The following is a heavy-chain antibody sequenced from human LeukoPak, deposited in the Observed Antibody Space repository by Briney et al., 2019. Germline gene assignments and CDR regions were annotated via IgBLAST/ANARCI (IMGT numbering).Heavy chain of an antibody. D-gene: IGHD3-22*01. CDR3: ARGSDYYDSSGYTQH. CDR2: ISSSSSYI. V-gene: IGHV3-21*01. Sequence: GGSLRLSCAASGFTFSSYSMNWVRQAPGKGLEWVSSISSSSSYIYYADSVKGRFTISRDNAKNSLYLQMNSLRAEDTAVYYCARGSDYYDSSGYTQHWGQGTLVTVSS. J-gene: IGHJ1*01. CDR1: GFTFSSYS.